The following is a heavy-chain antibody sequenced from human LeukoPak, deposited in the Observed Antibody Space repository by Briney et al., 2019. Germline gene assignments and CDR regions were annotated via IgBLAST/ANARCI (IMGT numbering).Heavy chain of an antibody. J-gene: IGHJ5*02. CDR3: ARGIGPVSTSCSNWFDP. V-gene: IGHV4-34*01. D-gene: IGHD2-2*01. CDR1: GGAFSGYY. CDR2: INHSGST. Sequence: SETLSLTSAGYGGAFSGYYWSWIRPPPGKQLECIGEINHSGSTNYNPSLKSRVTISVDTSKNQFSLQLSSVTAADTAVYYCARGIGPVSTSCSNWFDPWGQGTLVTVSS.